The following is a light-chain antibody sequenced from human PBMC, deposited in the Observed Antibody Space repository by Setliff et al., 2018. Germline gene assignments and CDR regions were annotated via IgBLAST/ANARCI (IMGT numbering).Light chain of an antibody. CDR2: EDN. Sequence: NFMLTQPHSVSESPGKTVIISCSRSSGSIDSNYVHWYQQRPGSSPIIVIQEDNQXXXGVPDRXXXXXXXXXXXXXXXXXXXKTEDEADYYCQSYDGNVGVFGGGTKVTVL. J-gene: IGLJ3*02. CDR1: SGSIDSNY. V-gene: IGLV6-57*01. CDR3: QSYDGNVGV.